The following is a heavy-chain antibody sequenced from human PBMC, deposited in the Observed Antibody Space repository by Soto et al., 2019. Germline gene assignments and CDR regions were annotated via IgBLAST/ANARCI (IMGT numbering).Heavy chain of an antibody. D-gene: IGHD3-22*01. CDR2: ISGSGGST. CDR1: GFTFSSYA. J-gene: IGHJ5*02. V-gene: IGHV3-23*01. Sequence: EVQLLESGGGLVQPGGSLRLSCAASGFTFSSYAMSWVRQAPGKGLEWVSAISGSGGSTYYADSVKGRFTISRDNSKNTLYLQMNSLRAEDTAVYYCAKEETYYYDSSGYYLGGYNWFDPWGQGTLVTVSS. CDR3: AKEETYYYDSSGYYLGGYNWFDP.